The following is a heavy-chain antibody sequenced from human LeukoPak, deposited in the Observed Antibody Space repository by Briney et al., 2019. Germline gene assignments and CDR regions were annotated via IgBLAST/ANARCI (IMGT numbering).Heavy chain of an antibody. CDR3: ARGSWSGPGDY. J-gene: IGHJ4*02. D-gene: IGHD3-3*01. Sequence: SQTLSLTCTVSGGSISSGGYYWSWIRQPPGKGLEWIGYIYHSGSTYYNPSLKSRVTILVDRSKNQFSLKLSSVTAADTAVYYCARGSWSGPGDYWGQGTLVTVSS. CDR1: GGSISSGGYY. V-gene: IGHV4-30-2*01. CDR2: IYHSGST.